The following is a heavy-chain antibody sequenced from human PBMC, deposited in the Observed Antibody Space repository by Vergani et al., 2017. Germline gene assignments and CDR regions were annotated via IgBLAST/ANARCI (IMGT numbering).Heavy chain of an antibody. V-gene: IGHV3-23*01. CDR3: AKDQSYCSSTSCDSFDI. CDR2: ISGRGGST. J-gene: IGHJ3*02. Sequence: EVQLLESGGGLVQPGGSLRLSCAASGFTFSSYAMSWVRQAPGKGLEWVSAISGRGGSTYYADSVKGRFTISRDNSKNTLYLQMNSLRAEDTAVYYCAKDQSYCSSTSCDSFDIWGQGTMVTVYS. CDR1: GFTFSSYA. D-gene: IGHD2-2*01.